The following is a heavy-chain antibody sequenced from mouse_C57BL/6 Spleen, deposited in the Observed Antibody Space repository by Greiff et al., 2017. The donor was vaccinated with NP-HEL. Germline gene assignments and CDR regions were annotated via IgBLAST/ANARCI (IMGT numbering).Heavy chain of an antibody. CDR1: GFNFKDYY. CDR2: IEPEDGET. CDR3: ARDGRGFDY. J-gene: IGHJ2*01. Sequence: VQLQQSGAELVKPGASVKLSCTASGFNFKDYYMHWVKQRTEQGLEWIGRIEPEDGETKYDPKFQGKATITADTSSHTAYLQLSSLTSEDAAVYYCARDGRGFDYWGQVTTLTVSS. V-gene: IGHV14-2*01.